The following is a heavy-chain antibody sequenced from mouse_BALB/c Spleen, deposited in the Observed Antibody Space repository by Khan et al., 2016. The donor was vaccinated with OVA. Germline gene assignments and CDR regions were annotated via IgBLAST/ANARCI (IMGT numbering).Heavy chain of an antibody. CDR3: ARAYYGNYREAMDY. V-gene: IGHV2-6-7*01. CDR2: IWGDGST. CDR1: GFSLTGYG. Sequence: VKLLESGPGLVAPSQSLSITCTVSGFSLTGYGVNWVRQPPGKGLEWLGMIWGDGSTDYNSALKSRLSISKDNSKSQVFLKRNSLQTDDTARYYGARAYYGNYREAMDYWGQGTSVTVSS. D-gene: IGHD2-10*01. J-gene: IGHJ4*01.